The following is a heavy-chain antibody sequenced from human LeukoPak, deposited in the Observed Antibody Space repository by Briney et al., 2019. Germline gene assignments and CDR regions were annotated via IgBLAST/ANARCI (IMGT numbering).Heavy chain of an antibody. J-gene: IGHJ5*02. Sequence: GGSLRLSCEASGFTFSNHPMNWVRQAPGKGLAWVSTISGNGDNTYYADSVKGRFTISRDNSKNTLFLQLNSLRVEDTAIYYCXXXXXXXXYYDKTGSNCFDPWGQGTLVAVSS. CDR2: ISGNGDNT. CDR3: XXXXXXXXYYDKTGSNCFDP. V-gene: IGHV3-23*01. D-gene: IGHD3-22*01. CDR1: GFTFSNHP.